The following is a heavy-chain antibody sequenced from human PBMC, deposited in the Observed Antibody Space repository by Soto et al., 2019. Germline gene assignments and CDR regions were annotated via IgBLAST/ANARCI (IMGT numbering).Heavy chain of an antibody. CDR2: IIPIFGTA. Sequence: QVQLVQSGAEVKKPGSSVKVSCKASGGTFSSYAISWVRQAPGQGLEWMGGIIPIFGTANYAQKFQGRVTITADEFTSTAYMELSSLRSEDTAVYYCARDQGEYCSSTSCPSSYYYYGMDVWGQGTTVTVSS. D-gene: IGHD2-2*01. J-gene: IGHJ6*02. CDR3: ARDQGEYCSSTSCPSSYYYYGMDV. CDR1: GGTFSSYA. V-gene: IGHV1-69*01.